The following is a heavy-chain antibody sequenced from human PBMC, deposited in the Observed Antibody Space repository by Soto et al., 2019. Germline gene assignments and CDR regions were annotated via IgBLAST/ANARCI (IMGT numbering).Heavy chain of an antibody. CDR3: ARGSRAYCSGGSCYNPFGY. V-gene: IGHV4-34*01. J-gene: IGHJ4*02. Sequence: QVQLQQWGAGLLKPSETLSLTCAVYSGSFSGYYWSWIRQPPGKGLEWIGEINHSGSTNYNPSLKSRVTISVDTSKNQFSLKLSSVTAADTAVYYCARGSRAYCSGGSCYNPFGYWGQGTLVTVSS. CDR1: SGSFSGYY. CDR2: INHSGST. D-gene: IGHD2-15*01.